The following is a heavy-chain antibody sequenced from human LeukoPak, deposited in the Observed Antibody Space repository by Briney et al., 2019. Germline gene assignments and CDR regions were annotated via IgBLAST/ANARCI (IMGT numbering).Heavy chain of an antibody. CDR3: ARDLIATAYAFDI. CDR1: GFTFSSYN. CDR2: ISSSSSTI. D-gene: IGHD6-13*01. J-gene: IGHJ3*02. Sequence: GGSLRLSCAASGFTFSSYNMNWVRQAPGKGLEWVSYISSSSSTIYYADSVKGRFTISRDNAKNSLYLQMNSLRAEDTAVYYCARDLIATAYAFDIWGQGTMVTVSS. V-gene: IGHV3-48*04.